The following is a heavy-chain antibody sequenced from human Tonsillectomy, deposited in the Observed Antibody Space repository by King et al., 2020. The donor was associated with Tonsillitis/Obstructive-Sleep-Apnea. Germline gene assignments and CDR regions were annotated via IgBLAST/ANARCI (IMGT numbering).Heavy chain of an antibody. V-gene: IGHV3-11*05. CDR3: AREGPGPCE. CDR2: ISSSSSCT. CDR1: GFTFSDYD. J-gene: IGHJ4*02. Sequence: HVQLVESGGGLVKPGGSLRLSCAASGFTFSDYDMIWIRQAPGQGLEWVSYISSSSSCTNYADSVKGRFTISRDNAKNSLYLQMNSLGAEDTAVYYCAREGPGPCEWGQGTLVTVSS.